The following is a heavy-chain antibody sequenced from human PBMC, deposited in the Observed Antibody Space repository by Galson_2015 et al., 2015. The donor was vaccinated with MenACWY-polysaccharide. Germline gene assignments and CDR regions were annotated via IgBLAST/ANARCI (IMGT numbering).Heavy chain of an antibody. CDR2: IIPILGNP. J-gene: IGHJ3*02. Sequence: CKASGGTFNSYNIYWVRQAPGQGLEWMGRIIPILGNPNYAQKFQGRVTITADKSSNTVYMELSSLRSEDTAIYYCARDKGILQLDVFDIWGQGTLVTVSS. D-gene: IGHD4-11*01. V-gene: IGHV1-69*08. CDR1: GGTFNSYN. CDR3: ARDKGILQLDVFDI.